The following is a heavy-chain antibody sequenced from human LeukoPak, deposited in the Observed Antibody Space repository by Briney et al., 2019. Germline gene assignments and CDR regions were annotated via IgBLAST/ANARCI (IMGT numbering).Heavy chain of an antibody. CDR1: GGSFSGYY. J-gene: IGHJ4*02. Sequence: ETLSLTCAVYGGSFSGYYWSWIRQAPGKGLEWVCGIRGSGSETFYADSVKGRFTISRDNSINTLYLQMNSLRAEDTALYYCAKGLTVAPDYWGQGTLVTVSS. V-gene: IGHV3-23*01. CDR3: AKGLTVAPDY. CDR2: IRGSGSET. D-gene: IGHD4-23*01.